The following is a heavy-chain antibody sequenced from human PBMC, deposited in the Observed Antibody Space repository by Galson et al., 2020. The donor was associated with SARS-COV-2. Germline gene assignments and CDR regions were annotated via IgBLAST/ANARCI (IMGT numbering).Heavy chain of an antibody. V-gene: IGHV3-30*04. CDR3: AREEVTTDAFDI. CDR2: ISYDGSNK. D-gene: IGHD4-17*01. CDR1: GFTFSSYA. Sequence: GESLKISCVASGFTFSSYAMHWVRQAPGKGLEWVAVISYDGSNKYYADSVKGRFTISRDNSKNTLYLQMNSLRAEDTAVYYCAREEVTTDAFDIWGQGTMVTVSS. J-gene: IGHJ3*02.